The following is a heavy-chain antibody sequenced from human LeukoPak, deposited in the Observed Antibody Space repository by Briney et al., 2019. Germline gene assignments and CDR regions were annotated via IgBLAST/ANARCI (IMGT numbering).Heavy chain of an antibody. D-gene: IGHD4-17*01. CDR1: GFTFSSYG. Sequence: GGSLRLSCAASGFTFSSYGMHWVRQAPGKGLEWVAVISYDGSNKYYADSVKGRFTISRDNSKNTLYLQMNSLRAEGTAVYYCAKGVTTGYWGQGTLVTVSS. CDR3: AKGVTTGY. J-gene: IGHJ4*02. CDR2: ISYDGSNK. V-gene: IGHV3-30*18.